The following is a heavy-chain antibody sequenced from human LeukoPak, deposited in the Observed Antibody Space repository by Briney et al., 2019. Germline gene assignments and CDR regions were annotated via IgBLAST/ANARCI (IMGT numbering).Heavy chain of an antibody. D-gene: IGHD6-19*01. CDR1: GFTFSSYG. Sequence: LSGGSLRLSCAASGFTFSSYGMHWVRQAPGKGLEWVANIKQDGSEKFYVDSVKGRFTISRDNAKNSLYLQMNSLRAEDTAVYYCARARWLVLGGDYWGQGTLVTVSS. CDR3: ARARWLVLGGDY. J-gene: IGHJ4*02. V-gene: IGHV3-7*01. CDR2: IKQDGSEK.